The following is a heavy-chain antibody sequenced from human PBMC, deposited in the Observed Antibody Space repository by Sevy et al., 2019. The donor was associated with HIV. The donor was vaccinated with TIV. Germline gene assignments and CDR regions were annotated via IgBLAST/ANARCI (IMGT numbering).Heavy chain of an antibody. J-gene: IGHJ3*02. Sequence: GGSLRLSCVASGFTFSSYGMHWVRQAPGKGLEWVAVISYDGSNKYYADSVKGRFTISRDNSKNTLYLQMNSLRAEDTAVYYCAKWNHHEGAFDIWGQGTMVTVSS. V-gene: IGHV3-30*18. CDR3: AKWNHHEGAFDI. D-gene: IGHD1-1*01. CDR1: GFTFSSYG. CDR2: ISYDGSNK.